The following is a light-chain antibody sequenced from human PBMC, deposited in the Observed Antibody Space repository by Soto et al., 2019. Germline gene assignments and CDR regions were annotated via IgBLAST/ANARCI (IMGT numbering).Light chain of an antibody. J-gene: IGLJ1*01. CDR2: EVS. CDR1: SSDVGSYNR. CDR3: NSYTSSSTYV. Sequence: QSALTQPPSVSGSPGQSVTISCTGTSSDVGSYNRVSWYQQPPGTAPKLMIYEVSNRPSGVPDRFSGSKSGHTASLTISGLQPEDEADYYCNSYTSSSTYVFGTGTKVTVL. V-gene: IGLV2-18*02.